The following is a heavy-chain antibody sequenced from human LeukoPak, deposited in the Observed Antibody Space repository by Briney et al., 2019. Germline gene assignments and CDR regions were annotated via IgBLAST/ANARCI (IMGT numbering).Heavy chain of an antibody. J-gene: IGHJ4*02. V-gene: IGHV1-46*01. CDR3: ARSYYDILTGYPDPFDY. Sequence: RRASVKVSCKASGYTFTSYYMHWVRQAPGQGLEWMGIINPSGGSTSYAQKFQGRVTMTRDMSTSTVYMELSSLRSEDTAVHYCARSYYDILTGYPDPFDYWGQGTLVTVSS. D-gene: IGHD3-9*01. CDR2: INPSGGST. CDR1: GYTFTSYY.